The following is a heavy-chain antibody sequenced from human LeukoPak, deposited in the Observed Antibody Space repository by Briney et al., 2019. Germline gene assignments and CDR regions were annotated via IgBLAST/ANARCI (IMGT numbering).Heavy chain of an antibody. D-gene: IGHD4-23*01. V-gene: IGHV3-23*01. Sequence: GGSLRLSCAASGFTFSSYAMSWVRQAPGRGLEWVSSLSVSGATTYYADSVKGRFDISRDNFNNTLYLQMNNLRAEDTALYYCAAGPYGGNTPFDYWGQGTLVTISS. J-gene: IGHJ4*02. CDR1: GFTFSSYA. CDR2: LSVSGATT. CDR3: AAGPYGGNTPFDY.